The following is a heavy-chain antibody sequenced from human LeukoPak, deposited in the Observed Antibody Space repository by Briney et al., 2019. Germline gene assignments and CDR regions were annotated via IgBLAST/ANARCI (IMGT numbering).Heavy chain of an antibody. J-gene: IGHJ6*02. CDR2: ISWNSGSI. CDR1: GFTFSSYA. V-gene: IGHV3-20*04. CDR3: ARGHYGLDV. Sequence: GGSLRLSCAASGFTFSSYAMSWVRQAPGKGLEWVSGISWNSGSIGYADSVKGRFTISRDNAKNSLFLQKNSLRVEDTAVYFCARGHYGLDVWGQGTTVTVSS.